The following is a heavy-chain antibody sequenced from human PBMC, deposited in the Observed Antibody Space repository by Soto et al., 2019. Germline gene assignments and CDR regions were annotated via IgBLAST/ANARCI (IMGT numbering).Heavy chain of an antibody. D-gene: IGHD2-15*01. V-gene: IGHV3-33*03. Sequence: GGSLRLSCAASGFSFRDHAMHWVRQAPDKGLEWVALIWYDGSNEDYIDSVKGRFTISRDNSKNTLYLQMDSLRVEDTAVYFCAKGGFSRSNRGWLDPWGQGTLVTVSS. CDR3: AKGGFSRSNRGWLDP. J-gene: IGHJ5*02. CDR2: IWYDGSNE. CDR1: GFSFRDHA.